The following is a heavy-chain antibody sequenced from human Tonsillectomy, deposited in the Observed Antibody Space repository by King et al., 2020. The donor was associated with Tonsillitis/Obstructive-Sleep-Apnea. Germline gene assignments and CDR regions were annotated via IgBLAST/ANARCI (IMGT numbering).Heavy chain of an antibody. CDR1: GGSISSYY. CDR3: ARAGTVLTYFDY. J-gene: IGHJ4*02. D-gene: IGHD4-23*01. V-gene: IGHV4-59*01. Sequence: QLQESGPGLVKPSETLSLTCSVSGGSISSYYWSWIRQPPGKGLEWVGYIYYSGSTNYNPSLKSRVTITVDTSKNQSSLELSSVTAADTAVYFCARAGTVLTYFDYWGQGTLVTVSS. CDR2: IYYSGST.